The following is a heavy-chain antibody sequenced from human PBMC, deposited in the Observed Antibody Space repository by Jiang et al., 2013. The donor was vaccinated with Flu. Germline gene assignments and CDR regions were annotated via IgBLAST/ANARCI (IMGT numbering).Heavy chain of an antibody. Sequence: GSGLVKPSETVSLTCSVSGDSINKYYWTWIRQPPGKGLEWLGYIYSSGTTNYNPSLKSRVTMSVDTSKNQFSLKLRSVTAADTAVYYCARERGRYFDWLPGGEYYGLDVWGQGTTVTVSS. D-gene: IGHD3-9*01. CDR2: IYSSGTT. J-gene: IGHJ6*02. CDR3: ARERGRYFDWLPGGEYYGLDV. CDR1: GDSINKYY. V-gene: IGHV4-59*01.